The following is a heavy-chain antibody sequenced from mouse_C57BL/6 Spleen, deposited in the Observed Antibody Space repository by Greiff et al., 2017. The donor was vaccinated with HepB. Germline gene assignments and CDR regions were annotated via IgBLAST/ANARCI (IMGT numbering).Heavy chain of an antibody. CDR2: ISDGGSYT. J-gene: IGHJ3*01. CDR3: AREGGYDPAWFAY. V-gene: IGHV5-4*01. D-gene: IGHD2-3*01. Sequence: EVQLQESGGGLVKPGGSLKLSCAASGFTFSSYAMSWVRQTPEKRLEWVATISDGGSYTYYPDNVKGRFTISRDNAKNNLYLQMSHLKSEDTAMYYCAREGGYDPAWFAYWGQGTLVTVSA. CDR1: GFTFSSYA.